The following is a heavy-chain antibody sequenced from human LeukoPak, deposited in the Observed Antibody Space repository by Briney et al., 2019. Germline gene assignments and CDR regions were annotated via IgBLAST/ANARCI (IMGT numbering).Heavy chain of an antibody. CDR3: ASLRPGVSY. J-gene: IGHJ4*02. V-gene: IGHV3-20*04. D-gene: IGHD3-3*01. CDR2: INWNGGST. Sequence: GGSLRLSCAASGFTFDDSGMSWVRQAPGKGLEWVSDINWNGGSTGYVDSVKGRFTISRDNAKNSLYLQMNSLRAEDTAVYYCASLRPGVSYWGQGTLVTVSS. CDR1: GFTFDDSG.